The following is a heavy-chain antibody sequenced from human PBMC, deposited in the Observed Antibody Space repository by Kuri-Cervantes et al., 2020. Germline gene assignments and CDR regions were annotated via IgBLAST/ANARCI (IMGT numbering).Heavy chain of an antibody. CDR2: IWYDGSNK. CDR3: AKDGALDPDHIDY. D-gene: IGHD1-26*01. J-gene: IGHJ4*02. CDR1: GFTFSSYG. V-gene: IGHV3-33*03. Sequence: GGSLRLSCAASGFTFSSYGMHWVRQAPGKGLEWVAVIWYDGSNKYYAGSVKGRFTISRGNAKNSLYLQMNSLRAEDTALYYCAKDGALDPDHIDYWGQGTLVTVSS.